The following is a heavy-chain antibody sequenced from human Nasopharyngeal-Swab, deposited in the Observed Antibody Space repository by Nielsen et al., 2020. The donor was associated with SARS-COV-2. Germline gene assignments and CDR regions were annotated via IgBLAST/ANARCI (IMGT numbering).Heavy chain of an antibody. D-gene: IGHD5-18*01. CDR2: CSGGGNC. CDR1: GVSYDFMEAFY. CDR3: ARRGQDTAMDPNGVDY. Sequence: SETLSLTCTVSGVSYDFMEAFYWAWIRQAPGQGLEWIGSCSGGGNCNFNPSLKSRVTISVDTSKNQFSLKLSSVTAADTAVYYCARRGQDTAMDPNGVDYWGQGTLVTVSS. J-gene: IGHJ4*02. V-gene: IGHV4-39*01.